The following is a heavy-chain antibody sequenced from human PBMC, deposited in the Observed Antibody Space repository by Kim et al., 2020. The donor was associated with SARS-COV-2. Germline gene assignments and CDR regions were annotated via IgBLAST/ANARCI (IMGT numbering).Heavy chain of an antibody. CDR3: ARGGTTGAYGMDL. J-gene: IGHJ6*02. D-gene: IGHD1-1*01. V-gene: IGHV3-33*01. CDR1: GFSFRNYG. Sequence: GVSLRLSCAASGFSFRNYGMHWVRQAPGKGLEWVAVIWYDGSNKYYTDSVKGRFTISRDNSKNTLYLEMNSLRVEDTAVYYCARGGTTGAYGMDLWGQGTTVTVSS. CDR2: IWYDGSNK.